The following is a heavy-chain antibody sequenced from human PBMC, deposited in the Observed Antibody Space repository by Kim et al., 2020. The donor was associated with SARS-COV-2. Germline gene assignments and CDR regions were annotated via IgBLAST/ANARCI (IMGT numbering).Heavy chain of an antibody. D-gene: IGHD1-26*01. CDR2: INHSGST. V-gene: IGHV4-34*01. J-gene: IGHJ4*02. CDR1: GGSFSGYY. Sequence: SETLSLTCAVYGGSFSGYYWSWIRQPPGKGLEWIGEINHSGSTNYNPSLKSRVTISVDTSKNQFSLKLSSVTAADTAVYYCARGRMGGSYQNFDYWGQGTLVTVSS. CDR3: ARGRMGGSYQNFDY.